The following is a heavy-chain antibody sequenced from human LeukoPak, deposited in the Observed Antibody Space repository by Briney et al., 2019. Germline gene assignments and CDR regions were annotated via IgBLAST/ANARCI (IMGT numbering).Heavy chain of an antibody. Sequence: GGSLRLSCAASGFTFSRYGMHWVRQAPGKGLEWVAIIWSDGSNKYYADSVKGRFTISRDNSKNTLYLQMNSLRAEDAAVYYCARDADSGGYYSYFDCWGQGTLVTVSS. CDR3: ARDADSGGYYSYFDC. J-gene: IGHJ4*02. CDR1: GFTFSRYG. V-gene: IGHV3-33*01. D-gene: IGHD3-22*01. CDR2: IWSDGSNK.